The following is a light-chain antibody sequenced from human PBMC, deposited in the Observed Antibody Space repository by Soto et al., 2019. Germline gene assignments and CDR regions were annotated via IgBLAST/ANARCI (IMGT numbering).Light chain of an antibody. J-gene: IGKJ1*01. CDR1: QSISSSY. CDR3: QQYGSSRWT. Sequence: EIVLTQSPGILSLSAGERATLSCRASQSISSSYLGWYQQKPGQAPRLLIYGTSRRATGVPDRFSGSGSGTEFTLPISRLEPEDFAVYYCQQYGSSRWTFGQGTKVDSK. CDR2: GTS. V-gene: IGKV3-20*01.